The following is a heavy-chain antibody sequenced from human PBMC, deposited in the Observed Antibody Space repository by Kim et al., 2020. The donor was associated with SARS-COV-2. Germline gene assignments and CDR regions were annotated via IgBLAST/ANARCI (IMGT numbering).Heavy chain of an antibody. V-gene: IGHV3-33*06. CDR3: AKLIVGATGPDAFDI. Sequence: GGSLRLSCAASGFTFSSYAMHWVRQAPGKGLEWVAVIWYDGSNKYYADSVKGRFTISRDNSKNTLYLQMNSLRAEDTAVYYCAKLIVGATGPDAFDIWGQGTMVTVSS. CDR2: IWYDGSNK. D-gene: IGHD1-26*01. CDR1: GFTFSSYA. J-gene: IGHJ3*02.